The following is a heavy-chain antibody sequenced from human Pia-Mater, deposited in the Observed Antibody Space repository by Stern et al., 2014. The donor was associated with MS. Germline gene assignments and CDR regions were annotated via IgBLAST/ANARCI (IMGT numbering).Heavy chain of an antibody. CDR2: ISYTGSS. Sequence: QLQLQESGPGLVRPSQTLSLTCTVSGGSISSADHYWSWVRQPPGKGLEWIGYISYTGSSYFRPSLKSRATMSVDTSKNQFSLKLKSVTAADTAVYFCARTDILLLDYWGQGALVTVSS. D-gene: IGHD3-22*01. CDR3: ARTDILLLDY. J-gene: IGHJ4*02. CDR1: GGSISSADHY. V-gene: IGHV4-30-4*01.